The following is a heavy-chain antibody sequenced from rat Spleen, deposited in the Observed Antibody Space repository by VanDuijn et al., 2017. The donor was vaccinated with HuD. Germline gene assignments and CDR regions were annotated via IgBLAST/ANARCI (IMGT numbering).Heavy chain of an antibody. CDR2: ITYEGSGT. D-gene: IGHD4-3*01. V-gene: IGHV5-22*01. Sequence: EVQLVESGGGLVQPGRSLKFSCAASGFTFSNYDMAWVRQAPTKGLEWVASITYEGSGTYYGDSVKGRFTISRDNAKSTLYLQMDSLRSEDTATYFCARLGGLRNWFAYWGQGTLVTVSS. J-gene: IGHJ3*01. CDR1: GFTFSNYD. CDR3: ARLGGLRNWFAY.